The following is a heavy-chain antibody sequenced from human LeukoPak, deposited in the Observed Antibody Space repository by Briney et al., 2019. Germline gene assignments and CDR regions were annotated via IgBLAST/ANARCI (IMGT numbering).Heavy chain of an antibody. J-gene: IGHJ5*02. D-gene: IGHD6-25*01. CDR3: ARRTDSGWKWFDP. CDR2: IHPGEYER. CDR1: GYRFTSYW. Sequence: GESLRISCKASGYRFTSYWIGWVRQMPGKGLEWMGVIHPGEYERRYSPSFEGQVTISADRSISTAYMQWSSLKASDTAMYYCARRTDSGWKWFDPWGQGTPVTVSS. V-gene: IGHV5-51*01.